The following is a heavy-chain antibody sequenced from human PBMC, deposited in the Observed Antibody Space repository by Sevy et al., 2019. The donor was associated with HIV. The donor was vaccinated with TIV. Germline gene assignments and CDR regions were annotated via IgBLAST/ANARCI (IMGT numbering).Heavy chain of an antibody. CDR1: GFTFSTYG. J-gene: IGHJ4*02. V-gene: IGHV3-33*01. CDR2: IWFDGSNT. D-gene: IGHD4-17*01. Sequence: GGSLRLSCAASGFTFSTYGMHWVRQAPGKGLEWVAVIWFDGSNTYYADSVKGRFTISRDIAKNTLHLQMSSLRAEDTAVYYGARDLEFYDYGDYGPAFMPDYWGQGTLVTVSS. CDR3: ARDLEFYDYGDYGPAFMPDY.